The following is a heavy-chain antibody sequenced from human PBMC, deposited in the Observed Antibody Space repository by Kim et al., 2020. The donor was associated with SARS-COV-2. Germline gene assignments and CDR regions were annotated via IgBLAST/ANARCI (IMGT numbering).Heavy chain of an antibody. CDR2: ISYRGST. J-gene: IGHJ5*02. V-gene: IGHV4-59*08. CDR3: ARHVGSGWPPGRFDP. Sequence: GKGLEWIAFISYRGSTTYNPSLKSRVTMSIDTSKSQFSLRLTSVTAADTAVYYCARHVGSGWPPGRFDPWGQGILVTVSS. D-gene: IGHD6-19*01.